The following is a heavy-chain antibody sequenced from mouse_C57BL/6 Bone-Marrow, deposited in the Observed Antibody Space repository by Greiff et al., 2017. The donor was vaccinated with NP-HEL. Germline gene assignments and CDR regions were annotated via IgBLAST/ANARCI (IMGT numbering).Heavy chain of an antibody. CDR1: GYTFTDYE. D-gene: IGHD2-3*01. J-gene: IGHJ1*03. Sequence: QVQLKESGAELVRPGASVTLSCKASGYTFTDYEMHWVKQTPVHGLEWIGAIDPETGGTAYNQKFKGKAILTADKSSSTAYMELRSLTSEDSAVYYCTRSIYDGYPWYFDVWGTGTTVTVSS. CDR3: TRSIYDGYPWYFDV. CDR2: IDPETGGT. V-gene: IGHV1-15*01.